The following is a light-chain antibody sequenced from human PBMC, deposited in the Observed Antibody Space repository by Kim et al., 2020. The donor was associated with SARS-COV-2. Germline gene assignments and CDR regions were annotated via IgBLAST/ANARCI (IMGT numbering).Light chain of an antibody. CDR1: SPNIGNNY. CDR3: GTWDSSLSAAV. Sequence: GQKVTISCSGSSPNIGNNYVSWYQQLPGTAPKVLIYDNNRRPSGIPDRFSGSKSGTSATLGITGLQTGDEADYYCGTWDSSLSAAVFGGGTQLTVL. V-gene: IGLV1-51*01. J-gene: IGLJ7*01. CDR2: DNN.